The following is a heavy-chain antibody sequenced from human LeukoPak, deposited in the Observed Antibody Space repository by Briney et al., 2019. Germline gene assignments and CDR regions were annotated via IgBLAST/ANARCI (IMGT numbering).Heavy chain of an antibody. V-gene: IGHV3-21*04. J-gene: IGHJ3*02. CDR1: GFTFSSYS. CDR3: ARELGYCSGGSCRAFDI. CDR2: ISSSSSYI. D-gene: IGHD2-15*01. Sequence: GGSLRLSCAASGFTFSSYSMNWVRQAPGKGLEWVSSISSSSSYIYYADSVKGRFTISRDNAKNSLYLQMNSLRAEDTALYYCARELGYCSGGSCRAFDIWGQGTMVTVSS.